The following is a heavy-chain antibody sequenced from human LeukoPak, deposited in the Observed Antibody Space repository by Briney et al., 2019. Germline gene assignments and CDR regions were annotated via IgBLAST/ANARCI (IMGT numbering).Heavy chain of an antibody. D-gene: IGHD2-15*01. Sequence: ASVKVSCKASGYTFTSYYMHWVRQAHGQGGEWMGIINDSGGSTSYEQKFQGRVRINRDKDTSTVYMEVRSLRSEDTAVYYCARCVVVALLDAFDIWGQGTMVTVSS. CDR1: GYTFTSYY. CDR2: INDSGGST. V-gene: IGHV1-46*03. J-gene: IGHJ3*02. CDR3: ARCVVVALLDAFDI.